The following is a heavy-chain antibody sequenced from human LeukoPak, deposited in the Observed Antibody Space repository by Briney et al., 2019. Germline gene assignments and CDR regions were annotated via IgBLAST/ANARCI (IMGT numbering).Heavy chain of an antibody. CDR1: GCTFSSYS. D-gene: IGHD4-11*01. Sequence: GGSLRVSCAASGCTFSSYSMNWVRQAPGKGLEWVSYISSSSSTIYYADSVKGRFTISRDNAKNSLYLQMNSLRAEDTAVYYCARPGTVTTGYFDYWGQGTLVTVSS. J-gene: IGHJ4*02. CDR2: ISSSSSTI. CDR3: ARPGTVTTGYFDY. V-gene: IGHV3-48*01.